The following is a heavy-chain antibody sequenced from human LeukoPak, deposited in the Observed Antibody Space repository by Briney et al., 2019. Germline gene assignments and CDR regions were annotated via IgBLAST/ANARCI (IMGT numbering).Heavy chain of an antibody. CDR1: GFTFSSYA. CDR2: ISGSGGST. D-gene: IGHD5-12*01. V-gene: IGHV3-23*01. Sequence: PGGSLRLSCAASGFTFSSYAMSWVRQAPGKGLEWVSAISGSGGSTYYADSVKGRFTISRDNSKNTLYLQMNSLRAEDTAVYYCAKDMGHIVATISLAGAFDIWGQGTMVTVSS. J-gene: IGHJ3*02. CDR3: AKDMGHIVATISLAGAFDI.